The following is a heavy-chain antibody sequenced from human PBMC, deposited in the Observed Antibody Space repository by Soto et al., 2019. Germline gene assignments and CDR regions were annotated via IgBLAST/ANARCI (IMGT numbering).Heavy chain of an antibody. CDR2: IGSSSSPI. CDR1: GFTFSSFG. V-gene: IGHV3-48*02. D-gene: IGHD3-9*01. CDR3: ARDVDDILTGLSDAFDI. J-gene: IGHJ3*02. Sequence: EVQLVESGGGLVQPGGSLRLSCAASGFTFSSFGRNWVRQAPGMGLEWVSYIGSSSSPIYYADSVKGRFTISRDNAKNSLYLQMNSLRDDDTAVYYCARDVDDILTGLSDAFDIWGQGTMVTVSS.